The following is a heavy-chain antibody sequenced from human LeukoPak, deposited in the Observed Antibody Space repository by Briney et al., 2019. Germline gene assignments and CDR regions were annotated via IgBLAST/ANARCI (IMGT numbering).Heavy chain of an antibody. V-gene: IGHV3-53*04. CDR3: ARSANTVYYDSSGTLDY. Sequence: GGSLRLSCAASGFTVSSNYMSWVRQAPGKGLEWVSVIYSGGSTYYADSVKGRFTISRNNSKNTLYLQMNSLRAEDTAVYYCARSANTVYYDSSGTLDYWGQGTLVTASS. J-gene: IGHJ4*02. D-gene: IGHD3-22*01. CDR1: GFTVSSNY. CDR2: IYSGGST.